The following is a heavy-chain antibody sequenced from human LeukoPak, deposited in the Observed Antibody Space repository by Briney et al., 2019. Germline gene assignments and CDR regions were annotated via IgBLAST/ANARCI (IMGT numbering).Heavy chain of an antibody. V-gene: IGHV3-74*01. J-gene: IGHJ4*02. CDR2: INSDGSTT. CDR3: VRGYCSSTSCPTLYYY. D-gene: IGHD2-2*01. CDR1: GFSFSSYW. Sequence: GGSLRLSCAASGFSFSSYWMHWVRQAPGKGLAWVSRINSDGSTTSFADSVKGRFTISRDNAKNTVYLQMNSLRAEDTAVYYCVRGYCSSTSCPTLYYYWGQGTLVTVSS.